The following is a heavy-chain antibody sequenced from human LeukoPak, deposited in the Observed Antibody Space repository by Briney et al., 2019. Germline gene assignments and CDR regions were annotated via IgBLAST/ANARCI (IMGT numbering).Heavy chain of an antibody. CDR1: GYSISSGYY. D-gene: IGHD3-22*01. CDR2: IYYSGST. CDR3: ARQDYDSGGYYSLNYFDY. V-gene: IGHV4-38-2*01. Sequence: SETLSLTCAVSGYSISSGYYWGWIRQPPGKGLEWIGSIYYSGSTYYNPSLKSRVTISVDTSKNQFSLKLSSVTAADTAVYYCARQDYDSGGYYSLNYFDYWGQGTLVTVSS. J-gene: IGHJ4*02.